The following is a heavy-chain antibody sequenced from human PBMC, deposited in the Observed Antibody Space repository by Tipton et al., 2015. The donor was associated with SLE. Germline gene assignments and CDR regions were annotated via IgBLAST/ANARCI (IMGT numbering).Heavy chain of an antibody. CDR2: IYNFGRT. CDR3: ARWYSNYKFDA. CDR1: GGSLSRYR. D-gene: IGHD4-11*01. V-gene: IGHV4-59*12. Sequence: GLVKPSETLSLTCTVSGGSLSRYRWSWIRQSPGKGLEWIGHIYNFGRTNYNPSLTGRVTTSIDMSKNEFSLKLSSVTAADTAVYHCARWYSNYKFDAWGQGTLVTVSS. J-gene: IGHJ5*02.